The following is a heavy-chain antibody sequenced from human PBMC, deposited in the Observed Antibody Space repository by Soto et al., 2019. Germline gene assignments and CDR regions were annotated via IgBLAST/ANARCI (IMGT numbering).Heavy chain of an antibody. CDR3: AGDSSGYSYDAFDI. V-gene: IGHV3-74*01. CDR1: RFTFSTYW. CDR2: INSDGTGT. Sequence: RWSLRLSCAASRFTFSTYWMHWVRQAPGKGLVWVSRINSDGTGTSYEDSVKGRITISRDNAKNTLYLQMNSLRSEDTAVYYCAGDSSGYSYDAFDIWGQGTMVTVSS. J-gene: IGHJ3*02. D-gene: IGHD3-22*01.